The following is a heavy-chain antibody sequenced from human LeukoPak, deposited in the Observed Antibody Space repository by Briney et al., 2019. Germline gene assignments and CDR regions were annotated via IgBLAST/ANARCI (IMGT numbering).Heavy chain of an antibody. V-gene: IGHV1-69*13. CDR2: IIPIFGTA. J-gene: IGHJ4*02. CDR1: GGTFSSYA. CDR3: ARAGWGYSSGWYSSFDY. D-gene: IGHD6-19*01. Sequence: SVKVSCKASGGTFSSYAISWVRQAPGLGLEWMGGIIPIFGTANYAQKFQGRVTITADESTSTAYMELSSLRSEDTAVYYCARAGWGYSSGWYSSFDYWGQGTLVTVSS.